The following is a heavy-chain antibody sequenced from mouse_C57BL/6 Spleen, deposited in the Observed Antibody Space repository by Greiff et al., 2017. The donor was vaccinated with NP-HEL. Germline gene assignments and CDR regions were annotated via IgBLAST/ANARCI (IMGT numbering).Heavy chain of an antibody. CDR3: ARATYWYFDV. CDR1: GYTFTSYW. J-gene: IGHJ1*03. V-gene: IGHV1-69*01. CDR2: IDPSDSYT. D-gene: IGHD1-1*01. Sequence: VKQSCKASGYTFTSYWMHWVKQRPGQGLEWIGEIDPSDSYTNYNQKFKGKSTLTVDKSSSTAYMQLSSLTSEDSAVYYCARATYWYFDVWGTGTTVTVSS.